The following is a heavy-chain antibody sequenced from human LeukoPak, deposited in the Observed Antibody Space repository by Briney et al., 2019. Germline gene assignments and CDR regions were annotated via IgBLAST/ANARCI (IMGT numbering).Heavy chain of an antibody. CDR1: GYTFTGYY. D-gene: IGHD3-10*01. Sequence: ASVKVSCKASGYTFTGYYMHWVRQAPGQGLEWMGWINPNSGGTNYAQKFQGRVTMTRDTSISTAYMELSRLRSDDTAVYYCARDITMVRGVITFDYWGHGTLVTVSS. CDR3: ARDITMVRGVITFDY. J-gene: IGHJ4*01. V-gene: IGHV1-2*02. CDR2: INPNSGGT.